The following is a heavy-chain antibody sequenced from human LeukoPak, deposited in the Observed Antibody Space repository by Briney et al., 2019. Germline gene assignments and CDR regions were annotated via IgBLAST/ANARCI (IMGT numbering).Heavy chain of an antibody. J-gene: IGHJ4*02. D-gene: IGHD2-15*01. V-gene: IGHV4-61*02. CDR1: GGPISSYSYY. CDR2: IYTSRST. Sequence: SETLSLTCTGSGGPISSYSYYWSWIPRPAGKGLEWIGRIYTSRSTDYHPSLKSRVTISRETYKHELSLKLSSVTAADTPVYYCARDSPPADCSGGSCYFVYWGQGALVTVSS. CDR3: ARDSPPADCSGGSCYFVY.